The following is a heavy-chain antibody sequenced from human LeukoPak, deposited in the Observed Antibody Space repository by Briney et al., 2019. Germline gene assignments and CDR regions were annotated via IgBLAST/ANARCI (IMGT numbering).Heavy chain of an antibody. Sequence: PSETLSLTCTVSGGSISSYYWSWIRRPPGKGLEWIGYIYYSGSTNYNPSLKSRVTISVDTSKNQFSLKLSSVTAADTAVYYCARAIPTSIRYCSGGSCYLPPYLDYWGQGTLVTVSS. CDR2: IYYSGST. D-gene: IGHD2-15*01. J-gene: IGHJ4*02. V-gene: IGHV4-59*01. CDR3: ARAIPTSIRYCSGGSCYLPPYLDY. CDR1: GGSISSYY.